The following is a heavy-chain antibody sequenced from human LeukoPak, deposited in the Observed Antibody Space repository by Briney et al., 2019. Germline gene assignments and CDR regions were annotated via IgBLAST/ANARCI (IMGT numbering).Heavy chain of an antibody. CDR2: INPSGDGT. CDR1: GHTFTTYY. V-gene: IGHV1-46*01. CDR3: VRTPPNWGFDY. D-gene: IGHD7-27*01. J-gene: IGHJ4*02. Sequence: ASVKVSCKASGHTFTTYYVHLVRQAPGQGLEWMGVINPSGDGTNYPQRFQGRVTLTRDTSTSTVYMELSSLRSEDTAIYYCVRTPPNWGFDYWGQGTLVTVSS.